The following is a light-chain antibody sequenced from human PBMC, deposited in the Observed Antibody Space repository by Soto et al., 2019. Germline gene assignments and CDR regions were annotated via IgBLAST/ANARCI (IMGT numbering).Light chain of an antibody. CDR3: QQYGSSYT. V-gene: IGKV3-20*01. CDR2: GAS. CDR1: QSVRSNY. Sequence: EIVLTQSPGTLSLSPGEGATLSCRASQSVRSNYLAWYQQKPGQSPRLLIYGASTRATGIPDRFSGSGSGTDFTLTISRLEPEDVAVYYCQQYGSSYTFGPGTKVDIK. J-gene: IGKJ3*01.